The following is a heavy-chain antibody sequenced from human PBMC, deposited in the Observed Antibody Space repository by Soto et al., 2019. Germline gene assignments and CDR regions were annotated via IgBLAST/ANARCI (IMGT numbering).Heavy chain of an antibody. J-gene: IGHJ6*02. CDR2: INAGNGNT. CDR3: ASSYSNYALIDYYYYGMDV. Sequence: QVQLVQSAAEVKKPGASVKVSCKASGYTFTSYAMHWVRQAPGQRLEWMGWINAGNGNTKYSQKFQGRVTITRDTSASTAYMELSSLRSEDTAVYYCASSYSNYALIDYYYYGMDVWGQGTTVTVSS. V-gene: IGHV1-3*01. D-gene: IGHD4-4*01. CDR1: GYTFTSYA.